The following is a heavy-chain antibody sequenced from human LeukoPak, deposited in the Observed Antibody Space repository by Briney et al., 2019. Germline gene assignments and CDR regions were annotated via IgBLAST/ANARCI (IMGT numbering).Heavy chain of an antibody. CDR2: IYPGDSDT. CDR1: GYSFTSYW. D-gene: IGHD3-10*01. J-gene: IGHJ4*02. Sequence: GESLKISCKGSGYSFTSYWIGWVRQMPGKGLEWMGIIYPGDSDTRYGPSFQGQVTISADKSISTAYLQWSSLKASDTAMYYCARHTRSGSYYTHFDYWGQGTLVTVSS. V-gene: IGHV5-51*01. CDR3: ARHTRSGSYYTHFDY.